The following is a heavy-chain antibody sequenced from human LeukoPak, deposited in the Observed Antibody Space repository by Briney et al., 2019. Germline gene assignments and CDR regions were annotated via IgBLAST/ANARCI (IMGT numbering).Heavy chain of an antibody. J-gene: IGHJ4*02. CDR3: AREASDFWSGQFDY. Sequence: GGSLRLSCAASGFTFSSYWMHWVRQGPGIGLAWVSRINAEGSIVNYADSVKGRFTISRDNSKNTLYLQMNSLRAEDTAVYYCAREASDFWSGQFDYWGQGTLVTVSS. V-gene: IGHV3-74*01. CDR1: GFTFSSYW. CDR2: INAEGSIV. D-gene: IGHD3-3*01.